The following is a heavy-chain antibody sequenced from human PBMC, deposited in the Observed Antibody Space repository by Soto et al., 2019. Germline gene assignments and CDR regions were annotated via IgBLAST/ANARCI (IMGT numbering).Heavy chain of an antibody. D-gene: IGHD1-26*01. J-gene: IGHJ4*02. CDR1: GGSISSGNW. CDR3: ARTLFEIVGATDSDY. Sequence: ETLSLTCAVSGGSISSGNWWGWVRQPPGKVLGWIGEIYHSGSTNYNPSLKSRVTISIDKSKNQFSLKLSSVTAADTAVYYCARTLFEIVGATDSDYWGQGTLVTVSS. CDR2: IYHSGST. V-gene: IGHV4-4*02.